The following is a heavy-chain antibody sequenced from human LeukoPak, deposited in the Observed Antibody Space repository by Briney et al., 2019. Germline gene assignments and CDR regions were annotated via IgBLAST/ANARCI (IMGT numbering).Heavy chain of an antibody. J-gene: IGHJ6*02. CDR3: ARDDDDSSGYYSNYYYGMDV. CDR1: AFTFSGYS. V-gene: IGHV3-48*04. Sequence: GGSLRLSCAASAFTFSGYSMNWVRQAPGKGLEWISYIDTSSSTMYYADSVKGRFTISRDNAKNSLYLQMNSLRAEDTALYYCARDDDDSSGYYSNYYYGMDVWGQGTTVTVSS. D-gene: IGHD3-22*01. CDR2: IDTSSSTM.